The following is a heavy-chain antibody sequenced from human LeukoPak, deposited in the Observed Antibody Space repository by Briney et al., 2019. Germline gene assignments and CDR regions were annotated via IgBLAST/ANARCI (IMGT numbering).Heavy chain of an antibody. CDR1: GFTVSNNY. CDR2: ISGSGGST. Sequence: GGSLRLSCAASGFTVSNNYMSWVRQAPGKGLEWVSAISGSGGSTYYADSVKGRFTISRDNSKNTLYLQMNSLRAKDTAVYYCAKDREVLRNWGQGTLVTVSS. J-gene: IGHJ4*02. CDR3: AKDREVLRN. V-gene: IGHV3-23*01. D-gene: IGHD4/OR15-4a*01.